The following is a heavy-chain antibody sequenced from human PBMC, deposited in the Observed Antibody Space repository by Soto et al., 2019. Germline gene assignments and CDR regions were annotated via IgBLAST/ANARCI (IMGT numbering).Heavy chain of an antibody. Sequence: GGSLRHSCAASGFTFSASWVNWVRPTPGKGPEWVANMNTDGRVKNYAESVRGRFTISRDNAKNSLYLQMNSLRAEDTAVYSCARGYDYLIDYWGQGTPVTVSS. D-gene: IGHD3-22*01. CDR1: GFTFSASW. V-gene: IGHV3-7*01. CDR2: MNTDGRVK. CDR3: ARGYDYLIDY. J-gene: IGHJ4*02.